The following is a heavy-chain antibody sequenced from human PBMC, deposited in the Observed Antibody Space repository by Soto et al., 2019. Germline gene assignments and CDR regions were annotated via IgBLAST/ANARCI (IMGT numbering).Heavy chain of an antibody. CDR2: IVVGSGNT. Sequence: SVKVSCKASGFTFTSSAVQWVRQARGQRLEWIGWIVVGSGNTNYAQKFQERVTITRDMSTSTAHMELSSLRSEDTAVYYCAADVAYYDSSGHGMDVWGQGTTVTVSS. V-gene: IGHV1-58*01. CDR3: AADVAYYDSSGHGMDV. D-gene: IGHD3-22*01. CDR1: GFTFTSSA. J-gene: IGHJ6*02.